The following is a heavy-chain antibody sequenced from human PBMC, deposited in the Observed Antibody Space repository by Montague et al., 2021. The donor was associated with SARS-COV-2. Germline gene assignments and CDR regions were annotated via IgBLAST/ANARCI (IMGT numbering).Heavy chain of an antibody. CDR3: SRREDYYGSGSYPN. Sequence: GSTYYNPSLKSRVTISVDTSKNQFSLKLSSVTAADTAVYYCSRREDYYGSGSYPNWGQGNLVTVSS. V-gene: IGHV4-39*01. CDR2: GST. D-gene: IGHD3-10*01. J-gene: IGHJ4*02.